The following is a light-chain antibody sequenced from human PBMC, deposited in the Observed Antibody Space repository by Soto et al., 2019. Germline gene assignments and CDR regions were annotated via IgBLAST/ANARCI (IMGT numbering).Light chain of an antibody. CDR3: CSSAPESNYV. J-gene: IGLJ1*01. Sequence: QSALAQPASVSGSPGQSITISCTGTSSDVGAYNSVSWYQQHPHRAPQVIIYKGTQRPSGVSNRFSGSTSGNAASLTISALQADDEAEYLCCSSAPESNYVFGNGNKVTVL. CDR1: SSDVGAYNS. CDR2: KGT. V-gene: IGLV2-23*01.